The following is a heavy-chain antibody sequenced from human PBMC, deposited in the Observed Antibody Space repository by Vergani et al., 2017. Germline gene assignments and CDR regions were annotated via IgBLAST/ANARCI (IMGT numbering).Heavy chain of an antibody. D-gene: IGHD3-10*01. CDR1: GFTFSSYA. CDR2: ISGSGGST. Sequence: EVQLLESGGGLVQPGGSLRLSCAASGFTFSSYAMSWVRQAPGKGLEWGSAISGSGGSTYYADSVKGRFTISRDNSKNTLYLQMNSLRAEDTAEYYCAKDYYGSGSSRGGAFDIWGQGTMVTVSS. V-gene: IGHV3-23*01. CDR3: AKDYYGSGSSRGGAFDI. J-gene: IGHJ3*02.